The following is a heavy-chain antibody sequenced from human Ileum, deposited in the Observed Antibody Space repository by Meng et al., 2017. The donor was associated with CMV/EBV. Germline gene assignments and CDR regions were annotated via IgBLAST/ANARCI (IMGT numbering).Heavy chain of an antibody. CDR1: GVSISNYY. J-gene: IGHJ4*02. V-gene: IGHV4-4*07. D-gene: IGHD3-10*01. CDR2: VHFTGGI. CDR3: ARAAARGVPVDY. Sequence: VQLPEPGPRLVKPSGTLSLTCTVSGVSISNYYWTWIRQSAVKGLEFIGRVHFTGGIDYNPSLMSRVTMSVDTSRNQLSLNVKSVTAADTAVYYCARAAARGVPVDYWGQGTLVTVSS.